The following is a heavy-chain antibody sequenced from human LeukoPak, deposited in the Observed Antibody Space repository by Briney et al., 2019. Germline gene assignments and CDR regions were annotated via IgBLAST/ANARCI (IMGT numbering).Heavy chain of an antibody. V-gene: IGHV4-30-4*01. CDR1: GGSISSGDYY. Sequence: SETLSLTCTVSGGSISSGDYYWSWIRQPPGKGLEWIGYIYYSGSTYYNPSLKSRVTISVDTSKNQFSQKLSSVTAADTAVYYCARDNRGSWYVYYYYGMDVWGQGTTVTVSS. CDR2: IYYSGST. J-gene: IGHJ6*02. D-gene: IGHD6-13*01. CDR3: ARDNRGSWYVYYYYGMDV.